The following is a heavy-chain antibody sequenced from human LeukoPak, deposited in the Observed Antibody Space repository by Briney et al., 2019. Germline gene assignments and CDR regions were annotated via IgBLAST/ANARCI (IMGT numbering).Heavy chain of an antibody. J-gene: IGHJ5*02. CDR3: ARAPIGQADTAMAVTFDP. V-gene: IGHV4-59*11. D-gene: IGHD5-18*01. Sequence: SENLSLTCTVSGGSISSHYWSWIRQPPGKGLEWIGYISYSGSTNYNPSLKSRVTISVDTSKNQFSLKLSSVTAADTAVYYCARAPIGQADTAMAVTFDPWGQGTLVTVSS. CDR1: GGSISSHY. CDR2: ISYSGST.